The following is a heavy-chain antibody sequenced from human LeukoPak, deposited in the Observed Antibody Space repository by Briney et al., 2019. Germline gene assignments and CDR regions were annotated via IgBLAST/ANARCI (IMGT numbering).Heavy chain of an antibody. J-gene: IGHJ4*02. Sequence: GGSLRLSCAAFGFTFSSDSMNWVRQAPGKGLEWVSSISSSSSYIFYADSVKGRFTISRDNAKNSLYLQMNSLRAEDTAVYYCARGEVVGTTTGVDYWGQGTLVTVSS. CDR2: ISSSSSYI. CDR1: GFTFSSDS. V-gene: IGHV3-21*01. D-gene: IGHD1-26*01. CDR3: ARGEVVGTTTGVDY.